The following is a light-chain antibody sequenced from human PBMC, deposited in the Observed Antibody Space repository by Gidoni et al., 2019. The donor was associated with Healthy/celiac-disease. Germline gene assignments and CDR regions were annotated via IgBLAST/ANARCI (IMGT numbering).Light chain of an antibody. Sequence: EIVLTQSPATLSLSPGKRATLSCRASQSVSSYLAWYQQKPGQAPRLLIYDASNSATGIPARFSGSGSGTDFTLTISSLEPEDFAVYYCQQRSNWPPSITFGQGTRLEIK. V-gene: IGKV3-11*01. CDR2: DAS. J-gene: IGKJ5*01. CDR3: QQRSNWPPSIT. CDR1: QSVSSY.